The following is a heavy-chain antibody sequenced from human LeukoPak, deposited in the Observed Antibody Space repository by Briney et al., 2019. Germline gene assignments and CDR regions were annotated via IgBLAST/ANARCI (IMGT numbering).Heavy chain of an antibody. D-gene: IGHD3-22*01. CDR3: TRDRGPHYYDSSGYYPGGPNDY. V-gene: IGHV3-49*04. CDR1: GFTFGDYA. Sequence: GGSLRLSCTASGFTFGDYAMSWVRQAPGKGLEWVGFIRSKAYGGTTEYDASVKGRFTISRDDSKSIAYLQMNSLKTEDTAVYYCTRDRGPHYYDSSGYYPGGPNDYWGQGTLVTVSS. J-gene: IGHJ4*02. CDR2: IRSKAYGGTT.